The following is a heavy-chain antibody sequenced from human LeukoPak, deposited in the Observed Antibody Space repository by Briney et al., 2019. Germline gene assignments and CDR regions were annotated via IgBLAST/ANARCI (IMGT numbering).Heavy chain of an antibody. CDR1: GFTFSSYA. Sequence: GGSLRLSCAASGFTFSSYAMSWVRQAPGKGLEWVSAISGSGGSTYYADSVKGRFTISRDNSKNTLYLQMNSLRAEDTAVYYCARLVTTAEAGTIDCWGQGALVTVSS. CDR2: ISGSGGST. CDR3: ARLVTTAEAGTIDC. D-gene: IGHD6-13*01. V-gene: IGHV3-23*01. J-gene: IGHJ4*02.